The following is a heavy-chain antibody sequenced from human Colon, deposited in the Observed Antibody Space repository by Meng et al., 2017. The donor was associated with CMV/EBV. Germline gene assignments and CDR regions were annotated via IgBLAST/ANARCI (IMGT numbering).Heavy chain of an antibody. CDR3: ARGLVVGVGYYYYGMDV. CDR1: GGSFSGYY. D-gene: IGHD2-15*01. V-gene: IGHV4-34*01. CDR2: INHSGST. J-gene: IGHJ6*02. Sequence: SETLSLTCAVYGGSFSGYYWSWIRQPPGKGLEWIGAINHSGSTNYNPSLKSRVTISVDTSKNQFSLKLSSVTAADTAVYYCARGLVVGVGYYYYGMDVWGQGTTVTVSS.